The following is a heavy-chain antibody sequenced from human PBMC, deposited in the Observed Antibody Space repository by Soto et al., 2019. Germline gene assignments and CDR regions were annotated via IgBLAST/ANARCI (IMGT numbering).Heavy chain of an antibody. D-gene: IGHD3-22*01. Sequence: SDTMSLTCTVSGCSISSYYWSWIRQPPGERLEWIGYIYYSGSTNYNPSLKSRVTISVDTSKNQFSLKLSSVTAADTAVYYCARVGYDSSGYRFDYWGQGTLVTVSS. V-gene: IGHV4-59*01. CDR1: GCSISSYY. CDR2: IYYSGST. J-gene: IGHJ4*02. CDR3: ARVGYDSSGYRFDY.